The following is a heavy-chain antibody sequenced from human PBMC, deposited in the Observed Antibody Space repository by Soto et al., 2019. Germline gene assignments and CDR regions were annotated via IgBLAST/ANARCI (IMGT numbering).Heavy chain of an antibody. J-gene: IGHJ4*02. D-gene: IGHD5-12*01. CDR2: INAGNGNT. V-gene: IGHV1-3*01. CDR1: GYTFTGYA. CDR3: ATYSDYDPRSFDH. Sequence: GASVKVSCKASGYTFTGYAVHWVRQAPGQRLEWMGWINAGNGNTKYSQKFQGRVTITRDTSASTAYMELSSLRSEDTAVYYCATYSDYDPRSFDHWGQGTLVTVSS.